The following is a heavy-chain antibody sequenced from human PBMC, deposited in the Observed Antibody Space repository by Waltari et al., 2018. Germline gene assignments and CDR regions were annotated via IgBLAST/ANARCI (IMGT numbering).Heavy chain of an antibody. CDR2: IRSKENGGPT. CDR3: VTPPIFAAHGGFDY. CDR1: GFSFSAAW. D-gene: IGHD3-9*01. V-gene: IGHV3-15*01. Sequence: EVVLAESGGGLVKPGGSLRLSCAASGFSFSAAWRSWVRQIPGEGREWLGRIRSKENGGPTEYSAAVKDRFVISRDDSEKMLFLEMTNLKIEDTGVYYCVTPPIFAAHGGFDYWGQGALVTVSS. J-gene: IGHJ4*02.